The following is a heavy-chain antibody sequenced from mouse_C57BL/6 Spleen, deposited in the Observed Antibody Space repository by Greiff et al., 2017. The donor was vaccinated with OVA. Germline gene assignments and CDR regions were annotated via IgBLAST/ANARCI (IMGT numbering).Heavy chain of an antibody. V-gene: IGHV1-22*01. J-gene: IGHJ2*01. CDR3: ARNDDDDGGDFDY. D-gene: IGHD2-4*01. CDR1: GYTFTDYN. Sequence: VQLQQSGPELVKPGASVKMSCKASGYTFTDYNMHWVKQSHGKSLEWIGYINPNNGGTSYNQKFKGKATLTVNKSSSTAYMELRSLTSEDSAVYYCARNDDDDGGDFDYWGQGTTRTVSS. CDR2: INPNNGGT.